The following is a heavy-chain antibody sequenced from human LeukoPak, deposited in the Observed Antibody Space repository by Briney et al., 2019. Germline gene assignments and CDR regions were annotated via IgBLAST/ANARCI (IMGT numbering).Heavy chain of an antibody. CDR1: GFTFSSYS. V-gene: IGHV3-21*01. Sequence: GGSLRLSCAASGFTFSSYSMNWVRQAPGKGLEWVSSISSSSSYIYYADSVKGRFTISRDYAKNSLYLQKNSLRAEDTAVYYCAREFGGGSYELDYWGQGTLVTVSS. D-gene: IGHD2-15*01. CDR3: AREFGGGSYELDY. J-gene: IGHJ4*02. CDR2: ISSSSSYI.